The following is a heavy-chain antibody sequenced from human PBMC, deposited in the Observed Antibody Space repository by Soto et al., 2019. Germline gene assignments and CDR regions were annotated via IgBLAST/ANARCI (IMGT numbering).Heavy chain of an antibody. V-gene: IGHV3-23*01. CDR3: ARLTGYSSGPNPYYYYYGMDV. D-gene: IGHD6-19*01. J-gene: IGHJ6*02. CDR2: ISGSGGST. CDR1: GFTFSSYA. Sequence: PGGSLRLSCAASGFTFSSYAMSWVRQAPGKGLEWVSAISGSGGSTYYADSVKGRFTISRDNSKNTLYLQVNSLRAEDTAVYYCARLTGYSSGPNPYYYYYGMDVWGQGTTVTVSS.